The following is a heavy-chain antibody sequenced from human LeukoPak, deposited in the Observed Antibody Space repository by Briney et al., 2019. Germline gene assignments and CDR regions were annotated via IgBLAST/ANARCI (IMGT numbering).Heavy chain of an antibody. CDR3: AGAPYSSSWFRVHEYYFDY. CDR1: GYTLTELS. D-gene: IGHD6-13*01. Sequence: GASVKVSCTVSGYTLTELSMHWVRQAPGKGLEWMGGFDPEDGETIYAQKFQGRVTMTEDTSTDTAYMELSSLRSEDTAVYYCAGAPYSSSWFRVHEYYFDYWGQGTLVTVSS. V-gene: IGHV1-24*01. CDR2: FDPEDGET. J-gene: IGHJ4*02.